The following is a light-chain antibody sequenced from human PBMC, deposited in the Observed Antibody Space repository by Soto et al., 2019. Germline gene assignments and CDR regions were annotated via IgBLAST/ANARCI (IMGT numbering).Light chain of an antibody. CDR2: EVS. CDR1: SSDVGGYNY. V-gene: IGLV2-8*01. J-gene: IGLJ1*01. CDR3: SSYAGSNNYV. Sequence: QSVLTQPPSASGSPGQSVTISCTGTSSDVGGYNYVSWYQQQPGKAPKLMIYEVSKRPSGVPDRFSGSKSGNTASLTVSGLQAEDEADYCCSSYAGSNNYVFGTGTKVTVL.